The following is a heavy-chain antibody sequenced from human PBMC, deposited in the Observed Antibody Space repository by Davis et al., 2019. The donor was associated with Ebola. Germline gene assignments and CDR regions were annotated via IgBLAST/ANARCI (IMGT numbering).Heavy chain of an antibody. V-gene: IGHV1-18*01. CDR1: GYTFTSYG. CDR3: ARDQNPSYQYWSGYYMFSNY. D-gene: IGHD3-3*01. J-gene: IGHJ4*02. Sequence: AASVKVSCKGSGYTFTSYGISWVRQAPGQGLEWVGWFSAHNGNIYYAQKFQGRVAMTRDISSSTAYMELRGLRSDDTAVYYCARDQNPSYQYWSGYYMFSNYWGQGTLVTVSS. CDR2: FSAHNGNI.